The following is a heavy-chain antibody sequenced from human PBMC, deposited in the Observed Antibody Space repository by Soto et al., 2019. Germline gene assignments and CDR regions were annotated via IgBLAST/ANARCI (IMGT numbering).Heavy chain of an antibody. V-gene: IGHV2-5*02. CDR2: IYWDDDK. CDR1: GFSLTNKGVG. J-gene: IGHJ5*02. D-gene: IGHD5-12*01. CDR3: AHLHANSGYDWLYDP. Sequence: GSGPRLVNPTQTLTLTCNFSGFSLTNKGVGVGWIRQPPRKALEWLGIIYWDDDKRYRPSLNNRLTITKDTSKNQVVLTMTNVDTVDTATYYCAHLHANSGYDWLYDPPGPGTLVTVSS.